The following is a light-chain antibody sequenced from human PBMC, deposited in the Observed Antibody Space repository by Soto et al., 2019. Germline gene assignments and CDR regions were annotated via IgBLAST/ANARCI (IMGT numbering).Light chain of an antibody. CDR3: QQYHSVPHT. J-gene: IGKJ2*01. Sequence: DIVMTQSPDSLAVSLGERATINCKSSQSVFYSPNNKNYLAWYQQKPGQPPKLLIYWASTRESGVPDRFSGSGSGTDFTLTISSLQAEDVAVYYCQQYHSVPHTLGQGTKLEIK. V-gene: IGKV4-1*01. CDR1: QSVFYSPNNKNY. CDR2: WAS.